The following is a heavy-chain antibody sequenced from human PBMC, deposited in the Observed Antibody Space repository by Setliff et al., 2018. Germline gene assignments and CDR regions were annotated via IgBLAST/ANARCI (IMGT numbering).Heavy chain of an antibody. D-gene: IGHD1-7*01. CDR3: ARDEDRNEMEIQGY. V-gene: IGHV1-18*01. CDR1: GYTFTTNA. J-gene: IGHJ4*02. CDR2: ISASNGDT. Sequence: ASVKVSCKASGYTFTTNAISWVRQAPGQGLEWMGWISASNGDTNYAENLQGRVTMATDISTSTAYMELRSLRSDDTAVYYCARDEDRNEMEIQGYWGQGTRVTVSS.